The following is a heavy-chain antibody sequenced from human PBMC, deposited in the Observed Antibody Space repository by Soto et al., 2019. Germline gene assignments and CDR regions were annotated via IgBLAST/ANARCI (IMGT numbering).Heavy chain of an antibody. V-gene: IGHV3-30*03. D-gene: IGHD5-12*01. Sequence: GGSLRLSCAASGFTFSSYGMHWVRQAPGKGLEWVAVISYDGSNKYYADSVKGRFTISRDNAKNSLYLQMNSLRAEDTAVYYCARVATIRHFDYWGQGTLVTVSS. CDR2: ISYDGSNK. CDR1: GFTFSSYG. J-gene: IGHJ4*02. CDR3: ARVATIRHFDY.